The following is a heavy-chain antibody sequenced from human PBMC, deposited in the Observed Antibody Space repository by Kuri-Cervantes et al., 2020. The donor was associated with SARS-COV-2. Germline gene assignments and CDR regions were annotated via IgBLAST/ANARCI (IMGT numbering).Heavy chain of an antibody. V-gene: IGHV4-59*11. J-gene: IGHJ6*03. CDR3: ARDSRSWYQLLLDHYSYSYMDV. Sequence: SETLSLTCTVSGGSISSHYWSWIRQPPGKGLEWIGYIYYSGSTNYNPSLKSRVTISVDTSKNQFSLKLSSVTAADTAVYYCARDSRSWYQLLLDHYSYSYMDVWGKGTTVTVSS. CDR2: IYYSGST. CDR1: GGSISSHY. D-gene: IGHD2/OR15-2a*01.